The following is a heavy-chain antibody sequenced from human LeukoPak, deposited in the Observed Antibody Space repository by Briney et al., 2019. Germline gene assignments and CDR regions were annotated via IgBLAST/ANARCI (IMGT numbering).Heavy chain of an antibody. CDR3: ARDLFSYTTLRYFDY. J-gene: IGHJ4*02. CDR1: GGSISSSNW. V-gene: IGHV4-4*02. D-gene: IGHD2-15*01. Sequence: SETLSLTCAVSGGSISSSNWWSWVRQPPGKGLEWIGEIYHSGSTNYNPSLKSRVTISVDKSKNQFSLNLSSVTAADTAVYYCARDLFSYTTLRYFDYWGQGALVTVSS. CDR2: IYHSGST.